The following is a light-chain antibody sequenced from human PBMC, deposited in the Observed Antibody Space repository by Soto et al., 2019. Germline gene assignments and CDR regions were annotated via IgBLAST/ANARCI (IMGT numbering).Light chain of an antibody. CDR2: GAS. V-gene: IGKV3-15*01. Sequence: EIVMTQSPATLSVSPGERATLSCTASQSVSGNLAWYQQKLGQAPRLLIYGASTRATDIPGRFSGSGSGTEFTLTISSLQSEDFAVYYCQQYNAWPLTFGQGTKVDIK. J-gene: IGKJ1*01. CDR3: QQYNAWPLT. CDR1: QSVSGN.